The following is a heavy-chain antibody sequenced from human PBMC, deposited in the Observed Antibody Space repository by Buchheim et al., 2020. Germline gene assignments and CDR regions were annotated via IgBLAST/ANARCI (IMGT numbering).Heavy chain of an antibody. J-gene: IGHJ6*02. D-gene: IGHD4-17*01. CDR3: ARYYGDYLYYYYYYGMDV. V-gene: IGHV4-34*01. CDR1: GGSFSGYY. Sequence: QVQLQQWGAGLLKPSETLSLTCAVYGGSFSGYYWSWIRQPPGKGLEWIGEINHSGSTNYNPSLKSRVTISVDTSKNPFSLKLSSVTAADTAVYYCARYYGDYLYYYYYYGMDVWGQGTT. CDR2: INHSGST.